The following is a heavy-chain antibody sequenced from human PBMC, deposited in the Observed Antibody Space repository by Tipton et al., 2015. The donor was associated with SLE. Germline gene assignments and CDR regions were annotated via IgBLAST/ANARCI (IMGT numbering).Heavy chain of an antibody. V-gene: IGHV1-2*06. CDR2: INPNSGGT. Sequence: QLVQSGAEVKKPGASVKVSCKASGYTFTGYYMHWVRQAPGQGLEWMGRINPNSGGTNYAQKFQGRVTMTRDTSISTAYMELSRLRSDDTAVYYCARDLVLLWFGEDSDAFDIWGQGTMVTVSS. CDR1: GYTFTGYY. CDR3: ARDLVLLWFGEDSDAFDI. D-gene: IGHD3-10*01. J-gene: IGHJ3*02.